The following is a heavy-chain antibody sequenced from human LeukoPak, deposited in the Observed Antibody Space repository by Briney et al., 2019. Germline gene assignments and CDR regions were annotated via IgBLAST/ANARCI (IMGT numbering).Heavy chain of an antibody. CDR3: ARGGYYGSVLDY. D-gene: IGHD3-10*01. CDR1: GGSISSYY. Sequence: PSETLSLTCTVSGGSISSYYWSWIRQPPGKGLEWIGYIYYGGSTNYNPSLKSRVTISVDTSKNQFSLKLSSVTAADTAVYYCARGGYYGSVLDYWGQGTLVTVSS. V-gene: IGHV4-59*08. CDR2: IYYGGST. J-gene: IGHJ4*02.